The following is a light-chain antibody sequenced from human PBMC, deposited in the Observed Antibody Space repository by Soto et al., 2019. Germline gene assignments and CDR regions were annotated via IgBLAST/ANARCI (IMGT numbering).Light chain of an antibody. CDR1: QGIRND. Sequence: AIQMTQSPSSLSASVGDRVTITCRASQGIRNDLGWYQQKPGKAPKLLIYAASSLESGVPSRFSGSASGTDFILTIRSLQPEDFATYYCQQSYSTPVTFGPGTRL. J-gene: IGKJ5*01. V-gene: IGKV1-6*01. CDR3: QQSYSTPVT. CDR2: AAS.